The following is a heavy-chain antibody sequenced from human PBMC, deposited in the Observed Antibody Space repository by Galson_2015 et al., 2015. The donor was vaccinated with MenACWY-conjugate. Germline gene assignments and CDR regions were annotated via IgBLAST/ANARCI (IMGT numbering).Heavy chain of an antibody. Sequence: SLRLSCAASGFTFSSYGMHWVRQAPGKGLEWVAVISYDGSNKYYADSVKGRFTISRDNSKNTLYLQMNSLRAEDMAVYYCAKDKQRRLLTLDSIDYWGQGTLVAVSS. J-gene: IGHJ4*02. D-gene: IGHD2-15*01. CDR1: GFTFSSYG. CDR3: AKDKQRRLLTLDSIDY. V-gene: IGHV3-30*18. CDR2: ISYDGSNK.